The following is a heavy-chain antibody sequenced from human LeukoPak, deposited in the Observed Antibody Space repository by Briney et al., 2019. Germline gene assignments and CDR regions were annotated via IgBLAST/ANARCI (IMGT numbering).Heavy chain of an antibody. CDR3: ARAMIVMVRHDAFDI. Sequence: SETLSLTCAVYGGSFSGYYWSWIRQPPGKGLEWIGEINHSGSTNYNPSLKGRVTISVDTSKNQLSLKLSSVTAADTAVYYCARAMIVMVRHDAFDIWGQGTMVTVSS. D-gene: IGHD3-22*01. CDR2: INHSGST. V-gene: IGHV4-34*01. J-gene: IGHJ3*02. CDR1: GGSFSGYY.